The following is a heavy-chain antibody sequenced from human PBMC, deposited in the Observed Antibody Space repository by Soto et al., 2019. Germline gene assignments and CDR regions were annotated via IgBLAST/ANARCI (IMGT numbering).Heavy chain of an antibody. CDR2: INPSGGST. CDR3: ARDSGITIFGVVTPSGMDV. D-gene: IGHD3-3*01. Sequence: ASVKVSCKASGYTFTSYYMHWVRQAPGQGLEWMGIINPSGGSTSYAQKFQGRVTMTRDTSTSTVYMELSSLRSEDTAVYYCARDSGITIFGVVTPSGMDVWGQGTTVTVSS. J-gene: IGHJ6*02. V-gene: IGHV1-46*01. CDR1: GYTFTSYY.